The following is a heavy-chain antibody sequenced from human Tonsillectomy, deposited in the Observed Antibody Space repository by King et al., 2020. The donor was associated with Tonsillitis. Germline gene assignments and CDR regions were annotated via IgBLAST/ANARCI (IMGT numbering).Heavy chain of an antibody. D-gene: IGHD3-16*02. Sequence: QVQLQQWGAGLLKPSETLFLTCGGYGGSFSGYSWTWIRHPPGKGLELIGEINHSGSTNYNPSLQSRVTISVDTSKSQFSPKLSSVTSADTAVYYCARGFNDYVWGTYRPFDYWGQGALVTVSS. CDR1: GGSFSGYS. V-gene: IGHV4-34*01. CDR3: ARGFNDYVWGTYRPFDY. CDR2: INHSGST. J-gene: IGHJ4*02.